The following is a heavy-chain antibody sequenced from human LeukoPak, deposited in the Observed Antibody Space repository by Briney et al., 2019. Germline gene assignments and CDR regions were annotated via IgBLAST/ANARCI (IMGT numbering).Heavy chain of an antibody. CDR1: GFTVITND. Sequence: GGSLRLSCAASGFTVITNDMTWVRQAPGKGLEWVSVLYSDGNTKYADSVQGRFTISRDNSKNTLYLEMNSLSPDDTAVYYCARGVEPLAANTLAYWGQGTLVS. V-gene: IGHV3-53*01. CDR3: ARGVEPLAANTLAY. D-gene: IGHD1-14*01. CDR2: LYSDGNT. J-gene: IGHJ4*02.